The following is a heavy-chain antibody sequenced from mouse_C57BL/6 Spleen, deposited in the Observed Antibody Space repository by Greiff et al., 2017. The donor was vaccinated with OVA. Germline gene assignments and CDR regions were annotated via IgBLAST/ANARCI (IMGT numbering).Heavy chain of an antibody. Sequence: EVQLVESGVGLVQPKGSLKLSCAASGFSFNTYAMNWVRQAPGKGLEWVARIRSKSNNYATYYADSVKDRFTISRDDSDSMLYLQMNNLKTEDTAMYYGVRQNDGYDGYVDVWGTGTTVTVSS. D-gene: IGHD2-2*01. CDR1: GFSFNTYA. CDR3: VRQNDGYDGYVDV. V-gene: IGHV10-1*01. J-gene: IGHJ1*03. CDR2: IRSKSNNYAT.